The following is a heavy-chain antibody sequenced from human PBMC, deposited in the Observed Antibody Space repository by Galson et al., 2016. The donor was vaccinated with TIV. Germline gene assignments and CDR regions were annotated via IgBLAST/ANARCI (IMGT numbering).Heavy chain of an antibody. CDR3: IREGSTVTMHHYFGMDV. D-gene: IGHD4-17*01. CDR2: IYESGTT. J-gene: IGHJ6*02. Sequence: SETLSLTCAVSGYSIKSGSFWGWIRQPPGKGLQWIGSIYESGTTYSNPSLKSRLTMSVDTSKNQFSLKLSSVTAADTAVYYCIREGSTVTMHHYFGMDVWGQGTSVTVSS. V-gene: IGHV4-38-2*02. CDR1: GYSIKSGSF.